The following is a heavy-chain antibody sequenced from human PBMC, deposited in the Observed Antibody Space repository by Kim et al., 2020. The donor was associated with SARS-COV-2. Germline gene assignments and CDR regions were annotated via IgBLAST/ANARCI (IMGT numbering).Heavy chain of an antibody. CDR2: IIPILGIA. V-gene: IGHV1-69*04. J-gene: IGHJ3*02. CDR3: ARDMFRSLAVAGTGGNAFDI. Sequence: SVKVSCKASGGTFSSYTISWVRQAPGQGLEWMGRIIPILGIANYAQKFQGRVTITADKSTSTAYMELSSLRSEDTAVYYCARDMFRSLAVAGTGGNAFDIWGQGTMVTVSS. D-gene: IGHD6-19*01. CDR1: GGTFSSYT.